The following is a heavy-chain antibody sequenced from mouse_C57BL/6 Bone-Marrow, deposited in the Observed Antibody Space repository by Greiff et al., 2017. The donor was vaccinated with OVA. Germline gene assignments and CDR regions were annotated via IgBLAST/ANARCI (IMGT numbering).Heavy chain of an antibody. J-gene: IGHJ4*01. CDR1: GYTFTDYE. Sequence: VQRVESGAELVRPGASVTLSCKASGYTFTDYEMHWVKQTPVHGLEWIGAIDPETGGTAYNQKFKGKAILTADKSSSTAYMELRSLTSEDSAVYYCTLFITTVVANYYAMDYWGQGTSVTVSS. CDR2: IDPETGGT. V-gene: IGHV1-15*01. CDR3: TLFITTVVANYYAMDY. D-gene: IGHD1-1*01.